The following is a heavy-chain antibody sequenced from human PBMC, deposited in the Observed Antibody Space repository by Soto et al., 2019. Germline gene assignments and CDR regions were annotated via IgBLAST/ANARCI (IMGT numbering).Heavy chain of an antibody. V-gene: IGHV3-30*18. CDR3: AKEFYGYDSEDY. CDR2: ISYDGSNK. CDR1: GFTFSSYG. D-gene: IGHD5-12*01. Sequence: QVQLVESGGGVVQPGRSLRLSCAASGFTFSSYGMHWVRQAPGKGLEWVAVISYDGSNKYYADSGKGRFTISRDNSKNTLYLQMNSLRAEDTAVYYCAKEFYGYDSEDYWGQGTLVTVSS. J-gene: IGHJ4*02.